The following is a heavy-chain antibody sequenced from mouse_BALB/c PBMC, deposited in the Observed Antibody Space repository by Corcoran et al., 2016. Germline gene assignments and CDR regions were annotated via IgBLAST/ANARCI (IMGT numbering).Heavy chain of an antibody. V-gene: IGHV9-1*02. CDR2: INTYTGEP. CDR3: ARVYYGSRYYFDY. D-gene: IGHD1-1*01. CDR1: GYTFTNYG. J-gene: IGHJ2*01. Sequence: QIQLVQSGPELKKPGETVKISCKASGYTFTNYGMNWVKQAPGKGLKWMGWINTYTGEPTYADDFKGRFAFSLETSASTAYLQINNLKNEDMATYFCARVYYGSRYYFDYWGQGTTLTVSS.